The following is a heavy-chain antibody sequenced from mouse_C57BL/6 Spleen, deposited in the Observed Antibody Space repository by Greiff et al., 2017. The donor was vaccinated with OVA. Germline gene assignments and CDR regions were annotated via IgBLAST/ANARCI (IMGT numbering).Heavy chain of an antibody. D-gene: IGHD2-4*01. CDR1: GFTFSSYA. Sequence: EVKVEESGGGLVKPGGSLKLSCAASGFTFSSYAMSWVRQTPEKRLEWVASISDGGSYTYYPDNVKGRFTISRDNAKNNLFLQMSHLKSEDTAMYCCARDKGDYYYGGAWFAYWGQGTLVTVSA. CDR2: ISDGGSYT. CDR3: ARDKGDYYYGGAWFAY. J-gene: IGHJ3*01. V-gene: IGHV5-4*01.